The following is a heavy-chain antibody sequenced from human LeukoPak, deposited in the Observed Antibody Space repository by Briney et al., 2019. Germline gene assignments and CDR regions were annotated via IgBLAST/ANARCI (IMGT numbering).Heavy chain of an antibody. CDR3: AKDRAGYSGYDYAFDI. V-gene: IGHV3-23*01. CDR1: GFTFSSYG. J-gene: IGHJ3*02. CDR2: ISGSGGST. Sequence: GGSLRLSCAASGFTFSSYGMSWVRQAPGKGLEWVSAISGSGGSTYYADSVKGRFTISRDNSKNTLYLQMNSLRAEDTAVYYCAKDRAGYSGYDYAFDIWGQGTMVTVSS. D-gene: IGHD5-12*01.